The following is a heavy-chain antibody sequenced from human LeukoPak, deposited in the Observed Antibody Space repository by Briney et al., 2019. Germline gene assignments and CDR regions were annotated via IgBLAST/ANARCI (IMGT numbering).Heavy chain of an antibody. CDR1: GLTFSSYA. CDR3: AKNSLRNYDSSGYYY. J-gene: IGHJ4*02. CDR2: ISGSGGST. D-gene: IGHD3-22*01. V-gene: IGHV3-23*01. Sequence: GGSLRLSCAASGLTFSSYAMSWVRQAPGKGLEWVSAISGSGGSTYYADSVKGRFTISRDNSKNTLYLQMNSLRAEDTAVYYCAKNSLRNYDSSGYYYWGQGTLVTVSS.